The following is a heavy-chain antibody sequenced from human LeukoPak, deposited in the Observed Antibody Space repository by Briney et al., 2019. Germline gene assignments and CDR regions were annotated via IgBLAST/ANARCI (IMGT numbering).Heavy chain of an antibody. V-gene: IGHV3-7*01. CDR2: IKYDGSEK. D-gene: IGHD3-10*01. Sequence: GGSLRLSCAASGFPFSRYWMTWVRQAPGKGLEWVANIKYDGSEKFYVGSVRGRFTISRDNTTKPLHIQMNSLRAEDKDIYYCARDPTYDSGSPLGYGGQGTLVAVSS. J-gene: IGHJ4*02. CDR3: ARDPTYDSGSPLGY. CDR1: GFPFSRYW.